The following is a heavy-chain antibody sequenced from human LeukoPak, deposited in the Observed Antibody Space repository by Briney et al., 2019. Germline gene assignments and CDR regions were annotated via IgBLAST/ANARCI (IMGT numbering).Heavy chain of an antibody. Sequence: PGGTLRLSCAASGFTLSSYWMSWVRQAPGKGLEWVANIKYDGSANYYVDSVKGRSTSSRDDAKNSLYLERNSLRAEDTAVYYCARDLFSGSYQEDFWGQGALVTVSS. CDR1: GFTLSSYW. V-gene: IGHV3-7*01. CDR3: ARDLFSGSYQEDF. D-gene: IGHD1-26*01. CDR2: IKYDGSAN. J-gene: IGHJ4*02.